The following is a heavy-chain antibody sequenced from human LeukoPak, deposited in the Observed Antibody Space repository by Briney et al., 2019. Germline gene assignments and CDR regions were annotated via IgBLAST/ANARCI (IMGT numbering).Heavy chain of an antibody. CDR1: GGSISSGGYY. Sequence: SETLSLTCTVSGGSISSGGYYWSWIRQPPGKGLEWIGYIYHSGSTYYNPSLKSRVTISVDRSKNQFSLKLSSVTAADTAVYYCASYHDYPPDGWFDPWGQGTLVTVSS. CDR3: ASYHDYPPDGWFDP. D-gene: IGHD4-11*01. V-gene: IGHV4-30-2*01. J-gene: IGHJ5*02. CDR2: IYHSGST.